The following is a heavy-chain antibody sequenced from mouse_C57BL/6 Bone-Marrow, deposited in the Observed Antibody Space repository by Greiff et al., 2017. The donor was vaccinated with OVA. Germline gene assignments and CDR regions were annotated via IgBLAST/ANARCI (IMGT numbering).Heavy chain of an antibody. J-gene: IGHJ1*03. V-gene: IGHV1-81*01. CDR2: IFPRSGNT. CDR1: GYTFTSYG. D-gene: IGHD2-4*01. CDR3: ARERVWDYVLYWYFDD. Sequence: VMLVESGAELARPGASVKLSCKASGYTFTSYGISWVKQRPGQGLEWIGEIFPRSGNTYYNEKFKGKATLTADKSSSTAYMELRSLTSEDSAVYFGARERVWDYVLYWYFDDWGTGTTVTVSA.